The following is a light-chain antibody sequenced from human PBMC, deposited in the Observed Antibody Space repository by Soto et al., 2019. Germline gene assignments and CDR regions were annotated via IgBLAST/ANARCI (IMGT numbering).Light chain of an antibody. Sequence: DIQMTQSPSTLSGSVGSRVTITCRASQTIISWLAWYQQKPGKAHKLLIYKASTLKSGVPSRFSGSGSGTEVTLTISSLQPDDFATYYCQHYNSYAAAFGQGTKVELK. CDR2: KAS. CDR1: QTIISW. CDR3: QHYNSYAAA. V-gene: IGKV1-5*03. J-gene: IGKJ1*01.